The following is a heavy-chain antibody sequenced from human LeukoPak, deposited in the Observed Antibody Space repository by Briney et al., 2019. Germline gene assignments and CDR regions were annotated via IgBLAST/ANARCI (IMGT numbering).Heavy chain of an antibody. V-gene: IGHV3-23*01. Sequence: GGSLRLSCVAPRISLSSYAMSWVRQAPGKGLEWVSTITYSGVNEYYADSVKGRFTISRDNSKDTLYLQMNGLRVEDTAVYYCAKGLRGLRNRIMGDTFDLWGQGTMVAVSS. CDR3: AKGLRGLRNRIMGDTFDL. CDR2: ITYSGVNE. CDR1: RISLSSYA. D-gene: IGHD1-14*01. J-gene: IGHJ3*01.